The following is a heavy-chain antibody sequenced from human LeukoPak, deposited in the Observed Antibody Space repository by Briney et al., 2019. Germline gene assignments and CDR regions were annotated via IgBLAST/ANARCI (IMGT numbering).Heavy chain of an antibody. J-gene: IGHJ4*02. V-gene: IGHV4-59*12. D-gene: IGHD3-22*01. CDR3: ARRAEPFDSSGYYYVSASFDY. CDR1: GGSISSYY. CDR2: IYYSGST. Sequence: TSETLSLTCTVSGGSISSYYWSWIRQPPGKGLEWIGYIYYSGSTNYNPSLKSRVTISVDTSKNQFSLKLSSVTAADTAVYYCARRAEPFDSSGYYYVSASFDYWGQGTLVTVSS.